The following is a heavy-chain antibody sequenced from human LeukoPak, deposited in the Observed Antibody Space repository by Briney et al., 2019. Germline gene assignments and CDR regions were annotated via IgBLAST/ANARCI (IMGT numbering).Heavy chain of an antibody. CDR3: AKSGYSSSWSNAAVYNWFDP. CDR2: ISGSGGST. CDR1: GFTFSSYG. D-gene: IGHD6-13*01. Sequence: GSLRLSCAASGFTFSSYGLNWVRQAPGKGLEWVSVISGSGGSTYYADSLKGRFTISRDNSKNTLYLQMNSLRAEDTAVYYCAKSGYSSSWSNAAVYNWFDPWGQGTLVTVSS. J-gene: IGHJ5*02. V-gene: IGHV3-23*01.